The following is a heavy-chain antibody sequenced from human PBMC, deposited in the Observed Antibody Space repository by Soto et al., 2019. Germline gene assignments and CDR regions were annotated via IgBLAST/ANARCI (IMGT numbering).Heavy chain of an antibody. Sequence: ASVKVSCKASGGTFSSYAISWVRQAPGQGLEWLGVMHPSGSSTTFALKFQGRVTMTSDTSMSTVYMELSSLSSDDTALYYCATHQYQQQLVNWGQGTLVTVSS. D-gene: IGHD1-1*01. V-gene: IGHV1-46*01. J-gene: IGHJ4*02. CDR3: ATHQYQQQLVN. CDR1: GGTFSSYA. CDR2: MHPSGSST.